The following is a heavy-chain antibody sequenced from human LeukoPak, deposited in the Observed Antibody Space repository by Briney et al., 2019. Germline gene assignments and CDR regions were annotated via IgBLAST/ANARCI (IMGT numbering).Heavy chain of an antibody. J-gene: IGHJ4*02. D-gene: IGHD6-13*01. CDR1: GGTFSSYA. CDR3: AKDLIYSSSWYGPYFDY. CDR2: IIPILGIA. Sequence: GASMKVSCKASGGTFSSYAISWVRQAPGQGLEWMGRIIPILGIANYAQKFQGRVTITADKSTSTAYMELSSLRSEDTAVYYCAKDLIYSSSWYGPYFDYWGQGTLVTVSS. V-gene: IGHV1-69*04.